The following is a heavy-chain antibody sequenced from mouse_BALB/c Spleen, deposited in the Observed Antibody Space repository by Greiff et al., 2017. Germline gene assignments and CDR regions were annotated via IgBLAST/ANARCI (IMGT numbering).Heavy chain of an antibody. CDR2: IWTGGGT. V-gene: IGHV2-9-2*01. CDR1: GFSLTSYD. J-gene: IGHJ2*01. D-gene: IGHD4-1*01. CDR3: VRDQDWGVDY. Sequence: VKLVESGPGLVAPSQSLSITCTVSGFSLTSYDISWIRQPPGKGLEWLGVIWTGGGTNYNSAFMSRLSISKDNSKSQVFLKMNSLQTDDTAIYYCVRDQDWGVDYWGQGTTLTVSS.